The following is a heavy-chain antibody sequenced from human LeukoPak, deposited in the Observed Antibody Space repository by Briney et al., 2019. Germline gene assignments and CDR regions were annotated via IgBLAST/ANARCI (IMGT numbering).Heavy chain of an antibody. CDR3: ARERPTAMVDNDAFDI. J-gene: IGHJ3*02. Sequence: SVKVSCKASGGTFSSYAISWVRQAPGQGLEWMGGIIPIFGTANYAQKFQGRVTITADESTSTAYMELSSLRSEDTAVYYCARERPTAMVDNDAFDIWGQGTMVTVSS. CDR1: GGTFSSYA. V-gene: IGHV1-69*13. CDR2: IIPIFGTA. D-gene: IGHD5-18*01.